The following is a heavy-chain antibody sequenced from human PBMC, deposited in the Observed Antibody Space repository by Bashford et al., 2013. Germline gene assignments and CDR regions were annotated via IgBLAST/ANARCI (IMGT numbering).Heavy chain of an antibody. V-gene: IGHV3-66*01. CDR1: GFTVTSYY. CDR3: ARVGLLTPGRYYFDY. Sequence: GSLRLSCTGSGFTVTSYYMSWVRQAPGEGLEWVSTIHASGETYYGDSVKGRFIISRDGSKNTLFLHMSSLRADDTAVYYCARVGLLTPGRYYFDYWGQGTLVTVSS. J-gene: IGHJ4*02. D-gene: IGHD2/OR15-2a*01. CDR2: IHASGET.